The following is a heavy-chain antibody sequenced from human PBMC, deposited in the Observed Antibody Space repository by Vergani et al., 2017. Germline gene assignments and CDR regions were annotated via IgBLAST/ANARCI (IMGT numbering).Heavy chain of an antibody. CDR1: GYSFTSYW. Sequence: EVQLVQSGAEVKKPGESLKISCKGSGYSFTSYWIGWVRQMPGKGLEWMGIIYPGDSDTRYSPSFQGQVTISAGQSISTAYLQWSSLKASDTAMYYCARLRTPDFWRAQQCYFDYWGQGTLVTVSS. J-gene: IGHJ4*02. CDR3: ARLRTPDFWRAQQCYFDY. CDR2: IYPGDSDT. D-gene: IGHD3-3*01. V-gene: IGHV5-51*01.